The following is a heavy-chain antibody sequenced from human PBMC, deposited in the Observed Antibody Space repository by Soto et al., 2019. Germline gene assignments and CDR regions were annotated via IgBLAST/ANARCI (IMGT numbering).Heavy chain of an antibody. D-gene: IGHD2-2*01. V-gene: IGHV1-46*01. CDR1: GYTFINFY. Sequence: QVQLVQSGAEVKMPGASVKVSCKASGYTFINFYIHWVRQAPGQGLEWMGVINPNSGSPTYAQRFQGRLTMTRDTSTSTVYMELSSLRSEDTAVYYCARRASPEGCFDIWGQGTMVTVSS. J-gene: IGHJ3*02. CDR3: ARRASPEGCFDI. CDR2: INPNSGSP.